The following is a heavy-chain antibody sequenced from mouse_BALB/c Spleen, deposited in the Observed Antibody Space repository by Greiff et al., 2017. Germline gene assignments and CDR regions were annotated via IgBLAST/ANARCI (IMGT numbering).Heavy chain of an antibody. D-gene: IGHD2-4*01. CDR3: ARAGYDYDGAWFAY. J-gene: IGHJ3*01. V-gene: IGHV2-9*02. CDR2: IWAGGST. CDR1: GFSLTSYG. Sequence: VKLVESGPGLVAPSQSLSITCTVSGFSLTSYGVHWVRQPPGKGLEWLGVIWAGGSTNYNSALMSRLSISKDNSKSQVFLKMNSLQTDDTAMYYCARAGYDYDGAWFAYWGEGTLVTVSA.